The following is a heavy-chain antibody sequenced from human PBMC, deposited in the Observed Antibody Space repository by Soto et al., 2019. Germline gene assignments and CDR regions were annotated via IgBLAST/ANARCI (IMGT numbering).Heavy chain of an antibody. CDR3: APLSVSLSGPYGIHV. Sequence: SETLSLTCSVSGYSVTSSDYYWAWIRQPPGKGLDWIGSMFYSGLTYYNPSLKSRVTLSVDTSQNQFSVRLNSVTAADTAVYYCAPLSVSLSGPYGIHVWGQGTTVTVSS. V-gene: IGHV4-39*01. D-gene: IGHD2-15*01. CDR2: MFYSGLT. J-gene: IGHJ6*02. CDR1: GYSVTSSDYY.